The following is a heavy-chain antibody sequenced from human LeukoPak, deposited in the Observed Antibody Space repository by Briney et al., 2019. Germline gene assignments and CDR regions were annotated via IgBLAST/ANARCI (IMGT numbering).Heavy chain of an antibody. V-gene: IGHV3-21*01. CDR3: ARDQASFQESGAAFDI. D-gene: IGHD1-26*01. J-gene: IGHJ3*02. Sequence: GGSLRLSCAASEFTFSSYSMNWVRQAPGKGLEWVSYISSSSNYIYYADSVKGRFTISRDNAKNSLYLQMNSLRAEDTAVYYCARDQASFQESGAAFDIWGQGTMVTVSS. CDR2: ISSSSNYI. CDR1: EFTFSSYS.